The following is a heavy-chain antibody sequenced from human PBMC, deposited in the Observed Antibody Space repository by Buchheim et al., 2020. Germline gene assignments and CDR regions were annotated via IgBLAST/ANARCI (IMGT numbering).Heavy chain of an antibody. CDR1: GFTFSSYS. CDR2: ISSSSSTI. V-gene: IGHV3-48*01. Sequence: EVQLVESGGGLVQPGGSLRLSCAASGFTFSSYSMNWVRQAPGKGLEWVSYISSSSSTIYYEDSVKGLFTITRDNAKNSLYQQMNSLRAEDTAVYYCARDTYYYDSSGYCPFDYWGQGTL. CDR3: ARDTYYYDSSGYCPFDY. J-gene: IGHJ4*02. D-gene: IGHD3-22*01.